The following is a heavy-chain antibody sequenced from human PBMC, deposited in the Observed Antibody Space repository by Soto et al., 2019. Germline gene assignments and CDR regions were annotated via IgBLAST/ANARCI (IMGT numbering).Heavy chain of an antibody. CDR3: AKVDCTNGVCYEPNYYYYYMDV. D-gene: IGHD2-8*01. CDR1: GFTFSSYA. CDR2: ISGSGGST. Sequence: GGSLRLSCAASGFTFSSYAMSWVCQAPGKGLEWVSAISGSGGSTYYADSVKGRFTISRDNSKNTLYLQMNSLRAEDTAVYYCAKVDCTNGVCYEPNYYYYYMDVWGKGTTVTVSS. V-gene: IGHV3-23*01. J-gene: IGHJ6*03.